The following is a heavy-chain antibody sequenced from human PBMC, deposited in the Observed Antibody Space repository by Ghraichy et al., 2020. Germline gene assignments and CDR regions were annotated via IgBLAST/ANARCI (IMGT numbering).Heavy chain of an antibody. CDR1: GGSIISYY. J-gene: IGHJ5*02. V-gene: IGHV4-4*07. Sequence: ETLSLTCTVSGGSIISYYWSWIRQPAGKGLEWIGRIYTSGGTTYNPSLKSRVTMSVDTSKNQFSLKLRSVTAADTAVYYCARGLHYYDSSGYYSWFDPWGQGTLVTVSS. CDR2: IYTSGGT. D-gene: IGHD3-22*01. CDR3: ARGLHYYDSSGYYSWFDP.